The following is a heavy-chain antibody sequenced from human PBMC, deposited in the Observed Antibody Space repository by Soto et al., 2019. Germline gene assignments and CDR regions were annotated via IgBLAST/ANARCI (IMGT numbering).Heavy chain of an antibody. J-gene: IGHJ4*02. Sequence: ASVKVSCKASGGTFSSYAISWVRQAPGQGLEWMGGIIPIFGTANYAQKFQGRVTITTDESTSTAYMELSSLRSEDTAVYYCARGLDGDNTDDYWGQGTLVTSPQ. CDR3: ARGLDGDNTDDY. CDR1: GGTFSSYA. D-gene: IGHD3-10*01. V-gene: IGHV1-69*05. CDR2: IIPIFGTA.